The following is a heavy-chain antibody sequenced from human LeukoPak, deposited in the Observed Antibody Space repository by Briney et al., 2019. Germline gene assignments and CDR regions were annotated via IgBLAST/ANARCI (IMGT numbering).Heavy chain of an antibody. CDR3: ARVVRLVRFLEWSYYFDY. D-gene: IGHD3-3*01. Sequence: PSETLSLTCTVSGGSISSYYWSWIRQLPGKGLEWIGYIYYNGSTNYNPSLKSRVTISVDTSKNQFSLKLSSVTAADTAVYYCARVVRLVRFLEWSYYFDYWGQGTLVTVSS. CDR1: GGSISSYY. CDR2: IYYNGST. J-gene: IGHJ4*02. V-gene: IGHV4-59*08.